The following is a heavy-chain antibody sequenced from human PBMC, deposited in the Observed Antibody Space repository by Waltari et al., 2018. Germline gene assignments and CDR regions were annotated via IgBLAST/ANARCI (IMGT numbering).Heavy chain of an antibody. J-gene: IGHJ4*02. CDR2: ISGSDGST. CDR1: GFTFSTYA. CDR3: AKDSSWVSYFDY. Sequence: EVQLLESGGGLVQPGGSLRLSCAASGFTFSTYAMTWVRQAPGKGLEWVSFISGSDGSTYYADSVKGRLTISRDNSKNTLYLQMNSLRAEDTAVYYCAKDSSWVSYFDYWGQGTLVTVSS. V-gene: IGHV3-23*01. D-gene: IGHD6-13*01.